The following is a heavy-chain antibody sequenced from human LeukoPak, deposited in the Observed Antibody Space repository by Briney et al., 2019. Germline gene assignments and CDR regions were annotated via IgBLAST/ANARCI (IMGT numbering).Heavy chain of an antibody. V-gene: IGHV4-34*01. D-gene: IGHD3-16*02. J-gene: IGHJ6*02. CDR3: ARADYVWGSYRPNYGMDV. Sequence: PSETLSLTCTVSGGSISSGYYWSWIRQPPGKGLEWIGEINHSGSTNYNPSLKSRVTISVDTSKNQFSLKLSSVTAADTAVYYCARADYVWGSYRPNYGMDVWGQGTTVTVSS. CDR1: GGSISSGYY. CDR2: INHSGST.